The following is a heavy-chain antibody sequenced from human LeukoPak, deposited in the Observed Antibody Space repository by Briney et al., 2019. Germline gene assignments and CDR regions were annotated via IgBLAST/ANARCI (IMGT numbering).Heavy chain of an antibody. CDR2: INSDGSST. V-gene: IGHV3-74*01. D-gene: IGHD2-15*01. Sequence: QAGGSLRLSCAASGFTFSSYWMHWVRQAPGKGLVWVSRINSDGSSTSYADSVKGRFTISRDNSKNTLYMQMNSLRPEDTAVYYCAKMGRYCSGGSCYLDYWGQGTLVTVSS. CDR1: GFTFSSYW. CDR3: AKMGRYCSGGSCYLDY. J-gene: IGHJ4*02.